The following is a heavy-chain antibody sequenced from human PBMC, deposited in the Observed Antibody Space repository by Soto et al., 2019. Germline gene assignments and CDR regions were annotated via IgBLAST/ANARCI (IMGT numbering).Heavy chain of an antibody. V-gene: IGHV1-2*04. CDR3: ARHHCSSTSCYWVGYYYYYGMDV. D-gene: IGHD2-2*01. CDR1: GYTFTGYY. J-gene: IGHJ6*02. CDR2: INPNSGGT. Sequence: GASVKVSCKASGYTFTGYYMHWVRQAPGQGPEWMGWINPNSGGTNYAQKFQGWVTMTRDTSISTAYMELSRLRSDDTAVYYCARHHCSSTSCYWVGYYYYYGMDVWGQGTTVTVSS.